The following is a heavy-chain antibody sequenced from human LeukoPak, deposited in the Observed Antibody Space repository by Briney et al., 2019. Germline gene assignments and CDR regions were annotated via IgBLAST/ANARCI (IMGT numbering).Heavy chain of an antibody. CDR2: IWYDGSNK. Sequence: PGRSLRLYCAASGFTFSSYGMHWVRQAPGKGLEWVAVIWYDGSNKYYADSVKGRFTISRDNSKNTLYLQMNSLRAEDTAVYYCAKDRDVYNPGYFYYKDQGTLVTVSS. D-gene: IGHD5-24*01. CDR1: GFTFSSYG. J-gene: IGHJ4*02. CDR3: AKDRDVYNPGYFYY. V-gene: IGHV3-33*06.